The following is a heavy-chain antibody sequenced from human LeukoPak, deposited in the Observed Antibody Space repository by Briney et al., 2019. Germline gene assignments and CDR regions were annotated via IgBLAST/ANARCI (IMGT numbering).Heavy chain of an antibody. J-gene: IGHJ4*02. CDR3: ARLKGLLWFGEPFDY. Sequence: SETLSLTCTVSGYSISSGYYWGWIRQPPGKGLEWIGSIYHSGSTYYNPSLKSRVTISVDTSKNQFSLKLSSVTAADTAVYYCARLKGLLWFGEPFDYWGQGTLVTVSS. CDR1: GYSISSGYY. D-gene: IGHD3-10*01. CDR2: IYHSGST. V-gene: IGHV4-38-2*02.